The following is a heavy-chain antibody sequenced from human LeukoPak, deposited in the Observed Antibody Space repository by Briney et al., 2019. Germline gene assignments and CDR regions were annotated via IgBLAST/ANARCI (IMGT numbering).Heavy chain of an antibody. CDR2: INPSGGST. Sequence: ASVKVSCKASGYTFTSYYMHWVRQAPGQGLEWRGIINPSGGSTSYAQKFQGRVTMTRDTSTSTVYMELSSLRSEDTAVYYCARGGPQTEEMATITGAFDIWGQGTMVTVSS. V-gene: IGHV1-46*01. CDR1: GYTFTSYY. CDR3: ARGGPQTEEMATITGAFDI. D-gene: IGHD5-24*01. J-gene: IGHJ3*02.